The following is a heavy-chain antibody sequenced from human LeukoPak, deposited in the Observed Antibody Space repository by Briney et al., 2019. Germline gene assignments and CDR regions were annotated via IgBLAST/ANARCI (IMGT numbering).Heavy chain of an antibody. CDR3: ARYYYDSGVDY. Sequence: SETLSLTCTVSGGSISSYYWSWIRQPPGKGLEWSGYIYYSGSTNYNPSLKSRVTISVDTSKNQFSLKLSSVTAADTAVYYCARYYYDSGVDYWGQGTLVTVSS. J-gene: IGHJ4*02. V-gene: IGHV4-59*01. CDR2: IYYSGST. D-gene: IGHD3-22*01. CDR1: GGSISSYY.